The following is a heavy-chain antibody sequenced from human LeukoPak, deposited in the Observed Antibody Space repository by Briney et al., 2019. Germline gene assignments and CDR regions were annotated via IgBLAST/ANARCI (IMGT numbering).Heavy chain of an antibody. CDR2: IWYDGSNK. D-gene: IGHD2-2*02. V-gene: IGHV3-30*02. J-gene: IGHJ5*02. CDR1: GFTFSSYG. CDR3: AKDSAPYQLLYDWFDP. Sequence: AGGSLRLSCAASGFTFSSYGMHWVRQAPGKGLEWVAVIWYDGSNKHYADSVKGRFTISRDNSKNTLYLQMSSLRAEHTAVYYCAKDSAPYQLLYDWFDPWGQGTLVTVSS.